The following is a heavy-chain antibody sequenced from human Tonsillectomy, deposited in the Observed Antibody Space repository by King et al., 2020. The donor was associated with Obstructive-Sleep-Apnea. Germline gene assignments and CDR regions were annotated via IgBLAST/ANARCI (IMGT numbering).Heavy chain of an antibody. CDR3: ARASTLAARGPRNWLDP. D-gene: IGHD6-6*01. V-gene: IGHV4-59*12. CDR1: GDSITSNY. J-gene: IGHJ5*02. CDR2: FYDNGTT. Sequence: QLQDSGPGLVKPSETLSLTCVVSGDSITSNYWSWIRQSPGKVLVWIGYFYDNGTTMQYTSLKSCVTLSVETSKNQCSLKVNSVTAADTAVYYCARASTLAARGPRNWLDPWGQGILVTVSS.